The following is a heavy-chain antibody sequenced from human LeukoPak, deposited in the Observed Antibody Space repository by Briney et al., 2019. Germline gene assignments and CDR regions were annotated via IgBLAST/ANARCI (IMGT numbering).Heavy chain of an antibody. Sequence: SQTLSLTCAVSGGSISSGGYSWSWIRQPPGKGLEWIGYIYHSGSTYYNPSLKSRVTRPVDRSKYQFSLKLSSVTAADTAVYYCARGSLFYDYVWGSYRPNYFDYWGQGTLVTVSS. CDR1: GGSISSGGYS. J-gene: IGHJ4*02. V-gene: IGHV4-30-2*01. CDR3: ARGSLFYDYVWGSYRPNYFDY. D-gene: IGHD3-16*02. CDR2: IYHSGST.